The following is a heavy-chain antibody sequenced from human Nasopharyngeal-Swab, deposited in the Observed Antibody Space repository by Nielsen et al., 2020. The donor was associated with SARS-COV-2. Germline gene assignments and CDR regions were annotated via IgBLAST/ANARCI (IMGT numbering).Heavy chain of an antibody. CDR1: GFTFSSYG. J-gene: IGHJ4*02. CDR2: IWYDGSNK. D-gene: IGHD3-3*01. Sequence: GESLKISCAASGFTFSSYGMHWVRQAPGKGLEWVALIWYDGSNKYYADSVKGRFTISRDNSKNTLYLQINSLRAEDTAVYYCARGNDFRSGYHPYYYDYWGQGTLVTVSS. CDR3: ARGNDFRSGYHPYYYDY. V-gene: IGHV3-33*01.